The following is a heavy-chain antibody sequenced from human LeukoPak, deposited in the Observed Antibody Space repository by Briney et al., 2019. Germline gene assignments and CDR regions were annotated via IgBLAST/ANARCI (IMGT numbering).Heavy chain of an antibody. Sequence: GGSLRLSCAASGFTFDDYAMHWVRQAPGKGLEWGSGISWNSGSIGYADSVKGRFTISRDNAKNSLYLQMNSLRAEVTALYYCAKGVTEFYYYYGMDVWGQGTTVTVSS. CDR2: ISWNSGSI. CDR1: GFTFDDYA. CDR3: AKGVTEFYYYYGMDV. V-gene: IGHV3-9*01. J-gene: IGHJ6*02. D-gene: IGHD5-18*01.